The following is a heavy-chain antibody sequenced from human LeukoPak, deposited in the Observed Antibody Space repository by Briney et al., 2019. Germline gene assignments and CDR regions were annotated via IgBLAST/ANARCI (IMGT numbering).Heavy chain of an antibody. CDR1: GFTFSSYS. CDR2: ISSSSGTI. J-gene: IGHJ4*02. CDR3: ARDPSCSSTSCYLEGAY. V-gene: IGHV3-48*01. D-gene: IGHD2-2*01. Sequence: GGSLRLSCAASGFTFSSYSMNWVRQAPGKGLEWVSYISSSSGTIYYADSVKGRFTISRDNAKNSLYLQMNSLRAEDTAVYYCARDPSCSSTSCYLEGAYWGQGTLVTVSS.